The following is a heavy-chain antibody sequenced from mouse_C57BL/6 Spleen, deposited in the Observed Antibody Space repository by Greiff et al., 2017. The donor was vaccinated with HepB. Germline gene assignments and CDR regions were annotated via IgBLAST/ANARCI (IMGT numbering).Heavy chain of an antibody. CDR3: ARDGNYAPWFAY. J-gene: IGHJ3*01. Sequence: EVQLQESGPGLVKPSQSLSLTCSVTGYSITSGYYWNWIRQFPGNKLEWMGYISYDGSNNYNPSLKNRISITRDTSKNQFFLKLNSVTTEDTAKYYCARDGNYAPWFAYWGQGTLVTVSA. CDR1: GYSITSGYY. D-gene: IGHD1-1*01. V-gene: IGHV3-6*01. CDR2: ISYDGSN.